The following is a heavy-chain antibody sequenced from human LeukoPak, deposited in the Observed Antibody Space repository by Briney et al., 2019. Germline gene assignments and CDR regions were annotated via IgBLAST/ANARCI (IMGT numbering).Heavy chain of an antibody. D-gene: IGHD3-10*01. J-gene: IGHJ3*02. Sequence: GGSLRLSCAASGFTFSSYEMHWVRQAPGKGLEWVSYISSSGSTIYYADSVKGRFTISRDNAKNSLYLQMNSLRAEDTAVYYCAGTLYYYGSGAFDIWGQGTMVTVSS. V-gene: IGHV3-48*03. CDR2: ISSSGSTI. CDR1: GFTFSSYE. CDR3: AGTLYYYGSGAFDI.